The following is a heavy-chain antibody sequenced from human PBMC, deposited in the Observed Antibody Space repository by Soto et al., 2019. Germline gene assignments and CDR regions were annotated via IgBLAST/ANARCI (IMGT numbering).Heavy chain of an antibody. CDR1: GGTFSSYA. V-gene: IGHV1-69*01. CDR2: IIPIFGTA. CDR3: ARVFTIAAAGGNWFDP. Sequence: QVQLVQSGAEVKKPGSSVKVSCKASGGTFSSYAISWVRQAPGQGLEWMGGIIPIFGTANYAQKFQGRVTITANESTSTAYMELSSLRSEDTAVYYCARVFTIAAAGGNWFDPWGQGTLVTVSS. D-gene: IGHD6-13*01. J-gene: IGHJ5*02.